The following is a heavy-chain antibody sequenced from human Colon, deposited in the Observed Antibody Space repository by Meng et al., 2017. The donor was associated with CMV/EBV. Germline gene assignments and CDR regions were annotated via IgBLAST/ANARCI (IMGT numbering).Heavy chain of an antibody. Sequence: GESLKISCAASGFTFSDYYMSWIRQAPGKGLEWVSYISSSGSTIYYADSVKGRFTISRDNAKNSLYLQMNSLRAEDTAVYYCARAQIFLGVVIDPYYFDYWGQGTLVTVSS. J-gene: IGHJ4*02. D-gene: IGHD3-3*01. CDR2: ISSSGSTI. V-gene: IGHV3-11*01. CDR1: GFTFSDYY. CDR3: ARAQIFLGVVIDPYYFDY.